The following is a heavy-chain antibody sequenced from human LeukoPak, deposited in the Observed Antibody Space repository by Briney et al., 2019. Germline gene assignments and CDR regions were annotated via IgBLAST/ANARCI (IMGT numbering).Heavy chain of an antibody. D-gene: IGHD3-22*01. Sequence: ASVKVSCKASGYTFTSYDINWVRQATGQGLEWVGWMNPNSGNTGYAQKFQGRVTMTRDTSISTAYMELSSLRSEDTAVYYCARRRKYYYDSSGPTDAFDIWGQGTMVTVSS. CDR1: GYTFTSYD. J-gene: IGHJ3*02. CDR3: ARRRKYYYDSSGPTDAFDI. V-gene: IGHV1-8*01. CDR2: MNPNSGNT.